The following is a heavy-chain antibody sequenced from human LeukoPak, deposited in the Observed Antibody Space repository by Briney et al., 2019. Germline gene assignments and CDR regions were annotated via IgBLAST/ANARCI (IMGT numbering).Heavy chain of an antibody. J-gene: IGHJ4*02. Sequence: PSETLSLTCTVSGGSISSYYWSWIRQPPGKGLEWIGYIYYSGSTNYNPSHKSRVTISVDTSKNQFSLKLSSVTAADTAVYYCARGTWSSSIDYWGQGTLVTVSS. CDR2: IYYSGST. D-gene: IGHD6-6*01. CDR1: GGSISSYY. CDR3: ARGTWSSSIDY. V-gene: IGHV4-59*01.